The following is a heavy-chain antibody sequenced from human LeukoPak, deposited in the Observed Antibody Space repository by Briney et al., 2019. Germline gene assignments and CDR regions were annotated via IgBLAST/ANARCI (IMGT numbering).Heavy chain of an antibody. V-gene: IGHV1-8*01. D-gene: IGHD2-2*01. CDR3: ARAPDPLGYCSSTSCYEPAS. Sequence: VASVKVSCTASGYTFTSYDINWVRQATGQGLEWMGWMNPNSGNTGYAQKFQGRVTMTRNTSISTAYMELSSLRSEDTAVYYCARAPDPLGYCSSTSCYEPASWGQGPLVTVPP. CDR2: MNPNSGNT. CDR1: GYTFTSYD. J-gene: IGHJ5*02.